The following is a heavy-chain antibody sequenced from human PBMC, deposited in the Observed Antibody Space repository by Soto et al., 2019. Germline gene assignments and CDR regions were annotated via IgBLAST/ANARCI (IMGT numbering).Heavy chain of an antibody. D-gene: IGHD2-2*02. CDR3: ARAGGEGYCSSTSCYSLELTFAYY. V-gene: IGHV1-18*04. Sequence: QVQLVQSGAEVKKPGASVKVSCKASGYTFTSYGISWVRQAPGQGLEWMGWISAYNGNTNYAQKLQGRVTMTTDTSTSTAYMELRSLRSDDTAVYYCARAGGEGYCSSTSCYSLELTFAYYWGQGTLVTVSS. J-gene: IGHJ4*02. CDR1: GYTFTSYG. CDR2: ISAYNGNT.